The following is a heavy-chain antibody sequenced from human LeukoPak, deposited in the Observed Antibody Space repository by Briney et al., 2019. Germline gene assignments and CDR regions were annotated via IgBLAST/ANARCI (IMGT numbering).Heavy chain of an antibody. J-gene: IGHJ6*02. CDR3: ASRASPAHLEHVYYYYGMDV. Sequence: GASVKVSCKASGYTFTSYYMHWVRQAPGQGLEWMGIINPSGGSTSYAQKFQGRVTMTRDTSTSTVYMELSSLRSEDTAVYYCASRASPAHLEHVYYYYGMDVWGQGTTVTASS. CDR2: INPSGGST. V-gene: IGHV1-46*01. D-gene: IGHD6-6*01. CDR1: GYTFTSYY.